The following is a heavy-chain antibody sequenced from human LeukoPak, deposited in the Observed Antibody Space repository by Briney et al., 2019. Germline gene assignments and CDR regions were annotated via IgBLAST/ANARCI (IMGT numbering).Heavy chain of an antibody. D-gene: IGHD3-22*01. CDR2: FYHTGST. CDR1: GGSISSDNYY. Sequence: PSQTLSLTCTVSGGSISSDNYYWSWIRQPAGKELEWIGRFYHTGSTDYNPSVKSRVTISVDTSKNQFSLKLSSVTAADTAVYYCARESRGAGAYSSGYRYWGQGTLVTVSS. V-gene: IGHV4-61*02. J-gene: IGHJ4*02. CDR3: ARESRGAGAYSSGYRY.